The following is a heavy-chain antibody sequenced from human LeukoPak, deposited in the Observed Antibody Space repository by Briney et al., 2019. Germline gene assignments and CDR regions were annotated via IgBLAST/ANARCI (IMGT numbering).Heavy chain of an antibody. D-gene: IGHD3-22*01. CDR1: GGSFSNYY. CDR3: AREGCPDDSSGYYCGTAFDI. Sequence: SETLSLTCTVSGGSFSNYYWSWIRQPPGKGLEWIGDINYSGSTNYNPSLKSRVTISVDTSKNQFSLKLSSVTAADPAVYYCAREGCPDDSSGYYCGTAFDIWGQGTMVTVSS. V-gene: IGHV4-59*01. CDR2: INYSGST. J-gene: IGHJ3*02.